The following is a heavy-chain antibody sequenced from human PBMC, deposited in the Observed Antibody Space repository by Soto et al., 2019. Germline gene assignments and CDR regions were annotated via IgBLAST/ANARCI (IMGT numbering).Heavy chain of an antibody. D-gene: IGHD2-21*02. CDR1: GFTFSVYA. Sequence: GGSLSLSCAATGFTFSVYAMTWVRQAPGKGLERVSAVTANGGSTYSADSVKGRLTISRDNSKNTLFLQMNSLRAEDTAVYYCASLGVGDWANYYYYYGMDVWGQGTTVTVSS. J-gene: IGHJ6*02. CDR3: ASLGVGDWANYYYYYGMDV. V-gene: IGHV3-23*01. CDR2: VTANGGST.